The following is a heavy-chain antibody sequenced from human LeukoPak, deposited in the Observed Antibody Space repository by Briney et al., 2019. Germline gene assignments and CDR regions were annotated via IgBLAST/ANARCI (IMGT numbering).Heavy chain of an antibody. Sequence: GGSLRLSCAASGLTFSSYSMNWVRQAPGKGLEWVSSISSSSSYIYYADSVKGRFTISRDNAKNSLYLQMNSLRAEDTAVYYCARDGGMRFGSYATFAFDIWGQGTMVTVSS. V-gene: IGHV3-21*01. CDR3: ARDGGMRFGSYATFAFDI. CDR1: GLTFSSYS. CDR2: ISSSSSYI. D-gene: IGHD1-26*01. J-gene: IGHJ3*02.